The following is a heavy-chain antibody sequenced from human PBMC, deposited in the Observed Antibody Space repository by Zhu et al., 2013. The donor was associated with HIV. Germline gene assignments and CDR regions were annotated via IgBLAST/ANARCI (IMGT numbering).Heavy chain of an antibody. J-gene: IGHJ4*02. CDR3: ARDRRLRLGELSFPYFDY. V-gene: IGHV1-2*02. D-gene: IGHD3-16*02. CDR2: INPNSGGT. CDR1: GYTFTGYY. Sequence: QVQLVQSGAEVKKPGASVKVSCKASGYTFTGYYMHWVRQAPGQGLEWMGWINPNSGGTNYAQKFQGRVTMTRDTSISTAYMELSRLRSDDTAVYYCARDRRLRLGELSFPYFDYWGQGTLVTVSS.